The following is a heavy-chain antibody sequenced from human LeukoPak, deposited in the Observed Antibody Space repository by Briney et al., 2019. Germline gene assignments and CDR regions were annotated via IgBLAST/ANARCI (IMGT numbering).Heavy chain of an antibody. CDR2: ISSSSSYI. CDR3: ARTYIVVVPAANPTYYYYGMDV. Sequence: GGSLRLSCAASGFTVSSNYMSWVRQAPGKGLEWVSSISSSSSYIYYADSVKGRFTISRDNAKNSLYLQMNSLRAEDTAVYYCARTYIVVVPAANPTYYYYGMDVWGQGTTVTVSS. V-gene: IGHV3-21*01. J-gene: IGHJ6*02. D-gene: IGHD2-2*01. CDR1: GFTVSSNY.